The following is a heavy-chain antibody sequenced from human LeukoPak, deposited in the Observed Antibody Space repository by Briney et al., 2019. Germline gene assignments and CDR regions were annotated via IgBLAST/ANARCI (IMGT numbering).Heavy chain of an antibody. Sequence: GGSLRLSCAASGFSFSSYWMNWVRHAPGKGLVWVSRISSDGSSTNYADSVKGRFTISRDNAKNTLYLQMNSLRVEDTAVYYCARHEYSSGWHYFDYWGQGTLVTVSS. J-gene: IGHJ4*02. CDR3: ARHEYSSGWHYFDY. CDR1: GFSFSSYW. CDR2: ISSDGSST. V-gene: IGHV3-74*01. D-gene: IGHD6-19*01.